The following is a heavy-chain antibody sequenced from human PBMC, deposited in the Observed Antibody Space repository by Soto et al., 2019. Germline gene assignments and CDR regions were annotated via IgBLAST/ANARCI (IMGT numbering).Heavy chain of an antibody. CDR2: ISSSSTYI. Sequence: PGGSLRLSCAGSGFNFSNYYMSWVRQAPGKGLEWVSSISSSSTYIYYADSLKGRFTISRDNAKKSLYLHMNSLRAEDTAVYYCARGPYENLDYWGQGTLVTVS. V-gene: IGHV3-21*01. CDR3: ARGPYENLDY. D-gene: IGHD5-12*01. CDR1: GFNFSNYY. J-gene: IGHJ4*02.